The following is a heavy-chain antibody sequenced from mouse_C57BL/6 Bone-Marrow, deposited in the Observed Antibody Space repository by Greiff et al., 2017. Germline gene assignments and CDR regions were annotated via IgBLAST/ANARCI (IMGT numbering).Heavy chain of an antibody. CDR1: GYTFTDYE. Sequence: QVQLQQSGAELVRPGASVTLSCKASGYTFTDYEMHWVKQTPVHGLEWIGAIDPETGGTAYNQKFKGKAILTAAKSSSNAYIELRSLTSEDSAVYYYTLYGTEDYWGQGTTLTVSS. D-gene: IGHD1-1*01. J-gene: IGHJ2*01. CDR3: TLYGTEDY. CDR2: IDPETGGT. V-gene: IGHV1-15*01.